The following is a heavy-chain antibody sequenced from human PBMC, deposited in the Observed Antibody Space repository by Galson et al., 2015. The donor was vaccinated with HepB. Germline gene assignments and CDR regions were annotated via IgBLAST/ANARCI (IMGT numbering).Heavy chain of an antibody. D-gene: IGHD2-8*01. V-gene: IGHV3-21*01. Sequence: SLRLSCAASGFTFSSYSMNWVRQAPGKGLEWVSSISSSSSYIYYADSVKGRFTISRDNAKNSLYLQMNSLRAEDTAVYYCASPNGTRGAFDIWGQGTMVTVSS. CDR2: ISSSSSYI. CDR3: ASPNGTRGAFDI. J-gene: IGHJ3*02. CDR1: GFTFSSYS.